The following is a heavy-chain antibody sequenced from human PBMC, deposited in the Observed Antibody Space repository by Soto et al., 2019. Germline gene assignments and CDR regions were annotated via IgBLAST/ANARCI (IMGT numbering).Heavy chain of an antibody. CDR1: GFTFSTYA. V-gene: IGHV3-23*01. D-gene: IGHD2-2*01. CDR3: AVHCSTSSCSY. J-gene: IGHJ4*02. Sequence: EVQLSESGGGLVQPGVSLRVSCAASGFTFSTYAMSWVRQAPGKGLEWVSAIGGSAESAYYGDSVKGRFTISRDNSTNTVYLQMNSLRAEDTAVYYCAVHCSTSSCSYWGQGTLVTVSS. CDR2: IGGSAESA.